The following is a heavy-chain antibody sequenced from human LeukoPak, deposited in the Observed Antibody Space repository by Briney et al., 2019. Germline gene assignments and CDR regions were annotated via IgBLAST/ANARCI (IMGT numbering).Heavy chain of an antibody. CDR3: ARDSLGTKRTTGMDV. Sequence: GGSLRLSCAASGFTFSSYWMSWVRQAPGKGLEWVANIRQDGSEKYYVDSVKGRFTISRDNAKNSLYLQMNSLRAEDTAVYYCARDSLGTKRTTGMDVWGQGTTVTVSS. D-gene: IGHD1/OR15-1a*01. V-gene: IGHV3-7*01. CDR1: GFTFSSYW. CDR2: IRQDGSEK. J-gene: IGHJ6*02.